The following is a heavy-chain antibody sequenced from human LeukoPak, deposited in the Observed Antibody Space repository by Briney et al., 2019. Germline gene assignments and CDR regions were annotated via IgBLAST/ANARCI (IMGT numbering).Heavy chain of an antibody. CDR2: INWNSDSI. J-gene: IGHJ3*02. V-gene: IGHV3-9*01. CDR1: GFTFDDYA. D-gene: IGHD5-18*01. Sequence: GGSLRLSCAASGFTFDDYAMHWVRHAPGKGLEWVSGINWNSDSIGYADSVKGRFTISRDDAKNSLYLQMNSLRAEDTAVYYCARGVDTAMVSAFDIWGQGTMVTVSS. CDR3: ARGVDTAMVSAFDI.